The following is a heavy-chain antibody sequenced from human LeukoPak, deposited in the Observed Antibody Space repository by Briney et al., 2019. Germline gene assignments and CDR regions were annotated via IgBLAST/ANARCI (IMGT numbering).Heavy chain of an antibody. V-gene: IGHV4-30-4*08. Sequence: PSETLSFTCTVSGGSISSGDYYWSWIRQPPGKGLEWIGYIYYSGSTYYNPSLKSRVTISVDTSKNQFSLKLSSVTAADTAVYYCARVLSTNGIDYWGQGTLVTVSS. CDR1: GGSISSGDYY. CDR2: IYYSGST. J-gene: IGHJ4*02. CDR3: ARVLSTNGIDY. D-gene: IGHD2-8*01.